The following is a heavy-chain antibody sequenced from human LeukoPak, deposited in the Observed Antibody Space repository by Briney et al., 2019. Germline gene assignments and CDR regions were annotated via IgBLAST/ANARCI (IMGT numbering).Heavy chain of an antibody. V-gene: IGHV3-23*01. CDR2: ITIGATDT. J-gene: IGHJ4*02. CDR1: GFTFNNYA. Sequence: GGSLRLSCAASGFTFNNYAMNWVRQASGKGLEWVSAITIGATDTFYLDSVKGRFTISRDNSKNTLYLQMSSLRAEDTAIYYCAKSRAADTTLLFDYWGQGTLVTVSS. CDR3: AKSRAADTTLLFDY. D-gene: IGHD6-13*01.